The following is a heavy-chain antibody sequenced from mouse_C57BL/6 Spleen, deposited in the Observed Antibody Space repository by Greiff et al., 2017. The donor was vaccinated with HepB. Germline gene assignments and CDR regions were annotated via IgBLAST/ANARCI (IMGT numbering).Heavy chain of an antibody. CDR1: GYTFTSYW. CDR3: ARGNDGSFAY. CDR2: IDPSDSYT. V-gene: IGHV1-59*01. D-gene: IGHD2-3*01. J-gene: IGHJ3*01. Sequence: QVQLQQPGAELVRPGTSVKLSCKASGYTFTSYWMHWVKQRPGQGLEWIGVIDPSDSYTNYNQKFKGKATLTVDTSSSTAYMQLSSLTSEDSAVYYCARGNDGSFAYWGQGTLVTVSA.